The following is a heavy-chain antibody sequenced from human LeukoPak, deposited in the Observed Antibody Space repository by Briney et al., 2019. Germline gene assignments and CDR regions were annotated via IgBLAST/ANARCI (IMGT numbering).Heavy chain of an antibody. CDR3: ATVCLATSTATMAGWFDP. Sequence: PGGSLRLSCAASGFTFSSSAMSWVRQAPGKGLEWISGISAGHGSTYYADSVKGRFTISRDNSKNTLYLHMDSLRAEDTAVYYCATVCLATSTATMAGWFDPWGQGTLVTVSS. V-gene: IGHV3-23*01. D-gene: IGHD5-12*01. J-gene: IGHJ5*02. CDR1: GFTFSSSA. CDR2: ISAGHGST.